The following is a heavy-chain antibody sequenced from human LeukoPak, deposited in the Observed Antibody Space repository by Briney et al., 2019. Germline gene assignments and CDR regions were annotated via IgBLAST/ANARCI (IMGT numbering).Heavy chain of an antibody. CDR2: ISSSSSYI. J-gene: IGHJ4*02. CDR3: ARDPEGIAVGIDY. D-gene: IGHD6-19*01. CDR1: GFTFSTYA. Sequence: GGSLRLSCAASGFTFSTYAMTWVRQAPGKGLEWVSSISSSSSYIYYADSVKGRFTISRDNAKNSLYLQMNSLRAEDTAVYYCARDPEGIAVGIDYWGQGTLVTVSS. V-gene: IGHV3-21*01.